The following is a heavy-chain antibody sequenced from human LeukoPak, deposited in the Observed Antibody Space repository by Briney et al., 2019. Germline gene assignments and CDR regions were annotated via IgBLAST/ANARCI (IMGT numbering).Heavy chain of an antibody. CDR1: GFTFSSYA. V-gene: IGHV3-30*04. Sequence: PGGSLRLSCAASGFTFSSYAMHWLRQAPGKGLEWVAIISYDGSNKYYADSVKGRFTISRDNSKNTLYLQMNSLRAEDTALYYCAKGGLLYYYYMDVWGKGTTVTVSS. D-gene: IGHD1-26*01. J-gene: IGHJ6*03. CDR3: AKGGLLYYYYMDV. CDR2: ISYDGSNK.